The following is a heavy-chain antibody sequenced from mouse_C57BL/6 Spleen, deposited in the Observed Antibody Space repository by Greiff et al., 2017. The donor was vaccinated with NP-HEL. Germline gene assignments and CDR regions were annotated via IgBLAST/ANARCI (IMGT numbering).Heavy chain of an antibody. Sequence: EVQLQQSGPELVKPGASVKIPCKASGYTFTDYNMDWVKQSHGKSLEWIGDINPNNGGTIYNQKFKGKATLTVDKSSSTAYMELRSLPSEDPAVYYCARRDYYGDWYIDVWGTGTTVTVSS. V-gene: IGHV1-18*01. D-gene: IGHD1-2*01. CDR3: ARRDYYGDWYIDV. CDR2: INPNNGGT. J-gene: IGHJ1*03. CDR1: GYTFTDYN.